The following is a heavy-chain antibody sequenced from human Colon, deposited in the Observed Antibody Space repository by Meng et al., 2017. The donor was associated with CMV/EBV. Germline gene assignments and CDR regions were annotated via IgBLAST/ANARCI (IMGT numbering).Heavy chain of an antibody. J-gene: IGHJ6*02. CDR2: ISSGGADI. D-gene: IGHD1-20*01. CDR1: GFAFSSYE. Sequence: GESLKISCVASGFAFSSYEMNWVRQAPGKGLEWVAYISSGGADIYYADSVKGRFTISRHNAQRSLYLQMNSLSADDTAVYYCAREVGYNWDLGHPYGLDLWGQGTTVTVSS. CDR3: AREVGYNWDLGHPYGLDL. V-gene: IGHV3-48*03.